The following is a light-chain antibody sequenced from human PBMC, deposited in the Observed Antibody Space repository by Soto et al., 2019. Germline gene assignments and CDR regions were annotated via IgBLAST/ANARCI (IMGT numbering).Light chain of an antibody. CDR1: QSVGSN. Sequence: EIVMTQSPATLSVSPGERASLSCRASQSVGSNLAWYQQTAGQAPRLLIYGASTRDTGIPARFSGSGSGTELTLTIISLQSEDFAFYSCQQYTNWPYTFGQGTKLEIK. CDR2: GAS. CDR3: QQYTNWPYT. V-gene: IGKV3-15*01. J-gene: IGKJ2*01.